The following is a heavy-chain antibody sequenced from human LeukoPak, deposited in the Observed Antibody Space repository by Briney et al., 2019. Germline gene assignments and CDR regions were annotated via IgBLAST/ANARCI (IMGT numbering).Heavy chain of an antibody. CDR1: GGSISSYY. CDR3: ASNWNDDAFDI. V-gene: IGHV4-59*01. Sequence: SETLSLTCTVSGGSISSYYWSWIRQPPGKGLEWIGYIYYSGSTNYNPSLKSRVTISVDTSKNQFSLKLSSVTAADMAVYYCASNWNDDAFDIWGQGTMVTVSS. CDR2: IYYSGST. J-gene: IGHJ3*02. D-gene: IGHD1-20*01.